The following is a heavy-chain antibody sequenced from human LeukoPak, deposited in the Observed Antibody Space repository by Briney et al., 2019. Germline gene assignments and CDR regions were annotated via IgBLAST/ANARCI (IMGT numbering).Heavy chain of an antibody. J-gene: IGHJ4*02. V-gene: IGHV3-30*03. CDR1: GFTFSSYG. CDR2: ISYDGSNK. CDR3: ARSALSSGWYEFFSAGYYFDY. D-gene: IGHD6-19*01. Sequence: GGSLRLSCAASGFTFSSYGMHWVRQAPGKGLEWVAVISYDGSNKYYADSVKGRFTISRDNSKNTLYLQMNSLRAEDTAVYYCARSALSSGWYEFFSAGYYFDYWGQGTLVTVSS.